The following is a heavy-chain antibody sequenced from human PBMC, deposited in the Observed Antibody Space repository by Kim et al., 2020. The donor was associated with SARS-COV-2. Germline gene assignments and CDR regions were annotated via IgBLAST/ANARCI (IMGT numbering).Heavy chain of an antibody. V-gene: IGHV4-39*07. CDR2: IYYSGNT. CDR3: AKTYCSGGSCYHFDY. CDR1: GGSISSSSYY. J-gene: IGHJ4*02. D-gene: IGHD2-15*01. Sequence: SETLSLTCTVSGGSISSSSYYWGWIRQPPGKGLEWIGNIYYSGNTYYNPSLKSRVTISVDTSKNHFSLKLSSVTAADTAVYYCAKTYCSGGSCYHFDYWGQGTLVTVSS.